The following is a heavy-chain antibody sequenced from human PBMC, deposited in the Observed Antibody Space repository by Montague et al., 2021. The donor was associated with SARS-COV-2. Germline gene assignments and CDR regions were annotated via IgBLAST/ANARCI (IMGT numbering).Heavy chain of an antibody. CDR1: RGSFSNYY. CDR3: ARGRPVQGSFRHFDSISSGALDI. V-gene: IGHV4-34*01. D-gene: IGHD3-9*01. CDR2: INHGGAP. Sequence: SETLSLTCAVSRGSFSNYYWTWICQSPGKGLGWIGEINHGGAPNYTPSLKSRGTISLDTSKKQSSLKLNSVTVADTAVFFCARGRPVQGSFRHFDSISSGALDIWAQGSLVIVSS. J-gene: IGHJ3*02.